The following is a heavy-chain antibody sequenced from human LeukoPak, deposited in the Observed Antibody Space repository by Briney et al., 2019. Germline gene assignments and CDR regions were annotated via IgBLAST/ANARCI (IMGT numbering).Heavy chain of an antibody. J-gene: IGHJ4*02. D-gene: IGHD3-10*01. V-gene: IGHV5-51*01. CDR3: ARRMRYYYGSGSYYPE. CDR1: GYSFINYW. CDR2: IYPGDSDT. Sequence: GESMKFSCQGSGYSFINYWIGWVRQLPGKGLEWMGIIYPGDSDTRYSPSFQGQVTISADKSISTAYLQWSSLKASDTAMYYCARRMRYYYGSGSYYPEWGQGTLVTVSS.